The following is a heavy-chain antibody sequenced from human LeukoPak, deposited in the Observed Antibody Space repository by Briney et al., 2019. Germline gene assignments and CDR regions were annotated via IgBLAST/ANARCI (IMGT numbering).Heavy chain of an antibody. D-gene: IGHD4-17*01. CDR2: ISGSGGST. Sequence: PGGSLRLSCAAPGFTFSSYAMSWVRQAPGKGLEWVSAISGSGGSTYYADSVKGRFTISRDNSKNTLYLQMNSLRAEDTAVYYCAKHWEDYGDSDYWGQGTLVTVSS. CDR1: GFTFSSYA. CDR3: AKHWEDYGDSDY. V-gene: IGHV3-23*01. J-gene: IGHJ4*02.